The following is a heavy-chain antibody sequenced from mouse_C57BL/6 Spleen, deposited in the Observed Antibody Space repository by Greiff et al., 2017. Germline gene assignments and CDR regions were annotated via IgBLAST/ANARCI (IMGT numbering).Heavy chain of an antibody. J-gene: IGHJ3*01. CDR2: IWTGGGT. Sequence: VKLVESGPGLVAPSQSLSITCTVSGFSLTSYAISWVRPPPGKGLEWLGVIWTGGGTNYNSALKSRLSISKDNSKSQVVLKMNSLQTDDTARYYCARYDYDGVAWFAYWGQGTRVTVSA. V-gene: IGHV2-9-1*01. CDR3: ARYDYDGVAWFAY. CDR1: GFSLTSYA. D-gene: IGHD2-4*01.